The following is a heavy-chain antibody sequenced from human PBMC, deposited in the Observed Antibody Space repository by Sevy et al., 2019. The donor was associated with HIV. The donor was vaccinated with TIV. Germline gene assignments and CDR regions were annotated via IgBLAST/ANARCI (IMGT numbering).Heavy chain of an antibody. V-gene: IGHV1-18*01. D-gene: IGHD2-15*01. J-gene: IGHJ4*02. CDR1: GYTFSTYH. CDR3: ARAFCSGGRCYSLAY. CDR2: ISPHNGDT. Sequence: ASVKVSCKVFGYTFSTYHITWVRQAPGQGLEWMGWISPHNGDTNYARKLQGKVSMTTDTSTTTAYMELRGLTSDDTALYYCARAFCSGGRCYSLAYWGQGTLVTVSS.